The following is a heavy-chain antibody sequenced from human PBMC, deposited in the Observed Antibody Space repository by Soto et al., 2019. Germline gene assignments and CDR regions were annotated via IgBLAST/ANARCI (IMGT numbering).Heavy chain of an antibody. V-gene: IGHV3-30*18. CDR1: GFAFSTYG. J-gene: IGHJ5*02. Sequence: QVHLVESGGGVVQPGRSLTISCVGSGFAFSTYGMHWVRQAPAKGLEWVALISYDGTDKYYADSVKGRFSISRDNSKQTLSLQMDSLRPKDTAVYYCANDFGAWSDSWGQGTLVNVSS. D-gene: IGHD6-19*01. CDR2: ISYDGTDK. CDR3: ANDFGAWSDS.